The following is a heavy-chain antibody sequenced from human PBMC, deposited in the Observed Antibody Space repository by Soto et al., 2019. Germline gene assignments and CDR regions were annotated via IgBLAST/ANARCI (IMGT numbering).Heavy chain of an antibody. Sequence: QVQLVQSGAEVKKPGASVKVSCKASGYTFTSFHMHWVRQAPGQGLELLGIIHPGGGGTSYAQTFQSRVTMTRDTSASTVYMELSSLRSEDTALYYCARVGCNGGSGYSVDYWGQGTLVTVAS. J-gene: IGHJ4*02. CDR3: ARVGCNGGSGYSVDY. D-gene: IGHD2-15*01. V-gene: IGHV1-46*01. CDR1: GYTFTSFH. CDR2: IHPGGGGT.